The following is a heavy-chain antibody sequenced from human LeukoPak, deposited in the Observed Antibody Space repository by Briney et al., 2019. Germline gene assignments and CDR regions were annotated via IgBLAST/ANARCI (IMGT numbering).Heavy chain of an antibody. V-gene: IGHV1-2*02. CDR2: INPNSGGT. J-gene: IGHJ4*02. CDR3: ARSKYQLLPYFDY. D-gene: IGHD2-2*01. Sequence: GASVKVSCKASGYTFTGYYMHWVRQAPGQGLEWMGWINPNSGGTNYAQKFQGRVTMTRDTSISTAHMELSRLRSDDTAVYYCARSKYQLLPYFDYWGQGTLVTVSS. CDR1: GYTFTGYY.